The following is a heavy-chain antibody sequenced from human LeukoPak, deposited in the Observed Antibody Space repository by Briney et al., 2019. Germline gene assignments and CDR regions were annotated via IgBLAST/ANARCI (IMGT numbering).Heavy chain of an antibody. V-gene: IGHV4-38-2*01. J-gene: IGHJ4*02. Sequence: PSETLSLTCAISGHSTTRGYYLAWFRQSPGKGLEWIATFFQSDRSFYNVSLESRVTMSLDTSKSQFSLNLTSVTAADTAVYYCARVLSVPYLLDSWGRGTQVTVS. CDR1: GHSTTRGYY. D-gene: IGHD3-10*02. CDR3: ARVLSVPYLLDS. CDR2: FFQSDRS.